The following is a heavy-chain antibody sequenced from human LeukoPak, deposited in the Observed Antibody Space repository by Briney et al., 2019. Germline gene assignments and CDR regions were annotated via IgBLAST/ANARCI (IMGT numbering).Heavy chain of an antibody. Sequence: QPGGSLRLSCAASGFTFTSSAMSWVRQAPGKGLVWISSISGSGHSTDYADFVKGRFTVSRDNSKNTLYLQMNSLRAEDTAVYFCAKEPHMLTGYYTDYFDFWGQGTLVTVSS. CDR1: GFTFTSSA. J-gene: IGHJ4*02. CDR2: ISGSGHST. D-gene: IGHD3-9*01. CDR3: AKEPHMLTGYYTDYFDF. V-gene: IGHV3-23*01.